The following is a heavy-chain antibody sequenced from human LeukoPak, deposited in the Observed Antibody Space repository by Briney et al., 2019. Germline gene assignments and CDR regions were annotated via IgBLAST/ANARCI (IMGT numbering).Heavy chain of an antibody. J-gene: IGHJ3*02. CDR1: GGSITSGNYY. CDR2: IYYSGST. D-gene: IGHD5-18*01. CDR3: ARPDRRGYSYGYSAFDI. V-gene: IGHV4-39*01. Sequence: SETLSLTCTVSGGSITSGNYYWGWIRQPPGKGLEWIGSIYYSGSTYYNPSLKSRVTIFIDTSKNQFSLKLLSVTAADTAVYYCARPDRRGYSYGYSAFDIWGQGTMVTVSS.